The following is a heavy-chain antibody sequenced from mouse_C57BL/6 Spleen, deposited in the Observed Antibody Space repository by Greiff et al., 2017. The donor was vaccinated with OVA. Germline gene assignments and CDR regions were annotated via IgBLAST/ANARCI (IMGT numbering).Heavy chain of an antibody. CDR1: GFTFSSYA. Sequence: EVMLVESGGGLVKPGGSLKLSCAASGFTFSSYAMSWVRQTPEKRLEWVATISDGGSYTYYPDNVKGRFTISRDNDKNNLYLQMSHLKSEDTAMDYCARETMITRAFDYWGQGTTLTVSS. CDR2: ISDGGSYT. V-gene: IGHV5-4*01. J-gene: IGHJ2*01. D-gene: IGHD2-4*01. CDR3: ARETMITRAFDY.